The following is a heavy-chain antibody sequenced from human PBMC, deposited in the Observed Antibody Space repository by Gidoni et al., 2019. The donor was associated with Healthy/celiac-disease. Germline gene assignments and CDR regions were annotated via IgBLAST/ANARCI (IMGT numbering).Heavy chain of an antibody. J-gene: IGHJ6*02. D-gene: IGHD3-3*01. Sequence: EVQLVESGGGLVQPGGSLRLSGAASGFTFRSYWLSWVRQAPGKGLEWVANIEQDGSEKNYVDSVKGRFTISRDNAKYSLYLQMNSLRAEDTAVYYCATLYDFWSGYYTTFGMDVWGQGTTVTVSS. CDR1: GFTFRSYW. CDR3: ATLYDFWSGYYTTFGMDV. V-gene: IGHV3-7*01. CDR2: IEQDGSEK.